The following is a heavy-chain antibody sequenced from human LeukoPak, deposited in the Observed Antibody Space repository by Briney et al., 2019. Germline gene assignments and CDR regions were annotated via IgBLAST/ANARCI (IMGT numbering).Heavy chain of an antibody. CDR3: ARDMTGNTPDAFDI. CDR2: IYNDGST. J-gene: IGHJ3*02. Sequence: GGSLRLSCAASGFSVSTDHMSWVRQAPGKGLEWVSVIYNDGSTYYADAVKGRFTISRDNAKNSLYLQMNSLRAEDTAVYYCARDMTGNTPDAFDIWGQGTMVTVSS. D-gene: IGHD1-20*01. CDR1: GFSVSTDH. V-gene: IGHV3-53*01.